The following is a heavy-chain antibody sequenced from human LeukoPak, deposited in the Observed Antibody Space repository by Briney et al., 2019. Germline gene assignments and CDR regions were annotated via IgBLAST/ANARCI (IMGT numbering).Heavy chain of an antibody. CDR1: GFTVSSNY. CDR2: IYSGGST. CDR3: ARTLRWSFDY. V-gene: IGHV3-53*01. D-gene: IGHD4-23*01. Sequence: GGSLRLSCAASGFTVSSNYMSWVRQAPGKGLEWVSVIYSGGSTYYADSVKGRFTISRDNSKNTLNLQMNSLRAEDTAVYYCARTLRWSFDYWGQGTLVTVSS. J-gene: IGHJ4*02.